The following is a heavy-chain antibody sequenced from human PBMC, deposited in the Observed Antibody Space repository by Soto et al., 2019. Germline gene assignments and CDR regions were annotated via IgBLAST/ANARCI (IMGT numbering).Heavy chain of an antibody. CDR1: GFSFGAYT. D-gene: IGHD3-9*01. Sequence: GGYLGLACAASGFSFGAYTMHWVRQAPGKGLGWVSLISWDGGITYYGHSVKGRFTVSRDNSDNSLYLQMTSLRSDDTAFDYCAKDSYDILKGHKRYFDSWGQGT. CDR3: AKDSYDILKGHKRYFDS. CDR2: ISWDGGIT. V-gene: IGHV3-43*01. J-gene: IGHJ4*02.